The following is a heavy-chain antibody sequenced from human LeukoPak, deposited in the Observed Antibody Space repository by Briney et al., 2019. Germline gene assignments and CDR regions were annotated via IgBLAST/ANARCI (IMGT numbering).Heavy chain of an antibody. J-gene: IGHJ6*03. CDR1: GGSISSGSYY. Sequence: SETLSLTCTVSGGSISSGSYYWSWIRQPAGKGLEWIGRIYTSGSTNYNPSLKSRVTISVDTSKNQFYLKLSSVTAGDTAVYYCACIYCSGGSCYWGHRDAWGKETTVTVSS. CDR2: IYTSGST. D-gene: IGHD2-15*01. V-gene: IGHV4-61*02. CDR3: ACIYCSGGSCYWGHRDA.